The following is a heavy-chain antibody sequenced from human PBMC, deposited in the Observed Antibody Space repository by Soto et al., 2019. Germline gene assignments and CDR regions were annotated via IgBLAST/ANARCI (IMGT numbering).Heavy chain of an antibody. CDR3: ARGSYRHY. CDR1: GYGFTTYG. Sequence: QVHLVQSGAEVKKPGASVKVSCKGSGYGFTTYGITWVRQAPGQGLEWMAWISAHNGNTNHAQKLQGRVTVTRDTSTSTAYMELRSLRSDDTAVYYCARGSYRHYWGKGALVTASS. V-gene: IGHV1-18*01. CDR2: ISAHNGNT. J-gene: IGHJ4*02. D-gene: IGHD1-26*01.